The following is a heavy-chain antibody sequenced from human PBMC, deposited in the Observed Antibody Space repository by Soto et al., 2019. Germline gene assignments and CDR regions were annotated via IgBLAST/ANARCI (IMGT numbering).Heavy chain of an antibody. CDR3: ASVETQRYYYGMDV. Sequence: SVKVSCKASGGTFSSYAISWVRQAPGQGLEWMGGIIPIFRTADYAQKFQGRVTITADESTSTAYMELSSLRSEGTAVYYCASVETQRYYYGMDVWGQGTTVTVSS. D-gene: IGHD2-15*01. J-gene: IGHJ6*02. V-gene: IGHV1-69*13. CDR1: GGTFSSYA. CDR2: IIPIFRTA.